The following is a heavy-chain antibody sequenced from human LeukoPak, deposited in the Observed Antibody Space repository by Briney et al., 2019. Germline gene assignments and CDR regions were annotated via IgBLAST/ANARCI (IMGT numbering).Heavy chain of an antibody. J-gene: IGHJ3*02. CDR3: GRGGDGIDN. CDR2: INVDETNS. D-gene: IGHD2-21*01. Sequence: TGGSLRLSCAASGFTFSNYLMHWVRQAPGKGLVWVSRINVDETNSHADSVKGRFTISRDNAKNTMFLQLNSLRPEDTAVYFCGRGGDGIDNWGQGTTVIVSS. V-gene: IGHV3-74*03. CDR1: GFTFSNYL.